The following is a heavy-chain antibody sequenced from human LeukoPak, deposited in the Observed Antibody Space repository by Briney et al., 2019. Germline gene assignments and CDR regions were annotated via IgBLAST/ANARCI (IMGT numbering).Heavy chain of an antibody. Sequence: PGGSLRLSCAASGFIFSSYAMSWVRQAPGKGLEWVSTISGSGGSTYYADSVKGRFTFSRDNSKNTLYLQMNSLRAEDTAVYYCARHDSGYGPFDYWGQGTLVTVSS. D-gene: IGHD3-22*01. CDR2: ISGSGGST. V-gene: IGHV3-23*01. J-gene: IGHJ4*02. CDR3: ARHDSGYGPFDY. CDR1: GFIFSSYA.